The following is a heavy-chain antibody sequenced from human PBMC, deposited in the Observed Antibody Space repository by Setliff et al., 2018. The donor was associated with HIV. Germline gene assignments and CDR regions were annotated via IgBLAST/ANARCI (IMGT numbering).Heavy chain of an antibody. D-gene: IGHD1-20*01. CDR3: AWNNGNQRAGHAPDY. J-gene: IGHJ4*02. CDR2: ISAYNAKT. V-gene: IGHV1-18*01. Sequence: ASVKVSCKASGYTFINYGISWVRQAPGQGLEWMGWISAYNAKTNYAQKLQGRVTMTTDTSTSTAYMELRSLRSDDTAVYYCAWNNGNQRAGHAPDYWGQGPRSPSPQ. CDR1: GYTFINYG.